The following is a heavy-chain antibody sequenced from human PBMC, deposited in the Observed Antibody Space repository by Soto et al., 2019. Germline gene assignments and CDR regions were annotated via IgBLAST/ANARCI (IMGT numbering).Heavy chain of an antibody. CDR1: GYSFTSYC. D-gene: IGHD3-3*01. J-gene: IGHJ3*02. CDR3: ARRYYDFWSGSETGAFDI. V-gene: IGHV5-51*01. Sequence: SKGSGYSFTSYCIGWVRQMPGKGLEWMGITYRGYSGTRYTPSFHGQVSISADKSISTAYLRWSSLKASDTAMYYCARRYYDFWSGSETGAFDIWGQGTMVTV. CDR2: TYRGYSGT.